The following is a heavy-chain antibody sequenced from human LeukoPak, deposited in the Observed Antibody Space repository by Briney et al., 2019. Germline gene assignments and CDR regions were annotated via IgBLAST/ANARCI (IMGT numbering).Heavy chain of an antibody. D-gene: IGHD3-10*01. J-gene: IGHJ6*03. Sequence: PSETLSLTCTVSGVSISSSNSYWGWIRQPPGKGLEWIGSIYYSGNTYYNASLKSQVSISIDTSKNQFSLKLSSVTAADTAVYYCARRLGRKFGERFYYYHYMDVWGKGTTVTISS. CDR1: GVSISSSNSY. CDR3: ARRLGRKFGERFYYYHYMDV. V-gene: IGHV4-39*01. CDR2: IYYSGNT.